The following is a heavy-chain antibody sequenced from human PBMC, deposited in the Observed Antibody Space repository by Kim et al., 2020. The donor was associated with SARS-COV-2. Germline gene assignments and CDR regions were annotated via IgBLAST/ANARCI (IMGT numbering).Heavy chain of an antibody. V-gene: IGHV4-59*12. J-gene: IGHJ4*01. CDR1: GGSMNNYY. D-gene: IGHD6-13*01. CDR2: IYYSGSI. Sequence: LATLSLTCSVSGGSMNNYYWTWNRQPPGKGLEWIGYIYYSGSIHYNPSLKSRVTISVDTYRNQFFLILNSVTTADTAVYYCARGTNPYAAAGMPTLDYWG. CDR3: ARGTNPYAAAGMPTLDY.